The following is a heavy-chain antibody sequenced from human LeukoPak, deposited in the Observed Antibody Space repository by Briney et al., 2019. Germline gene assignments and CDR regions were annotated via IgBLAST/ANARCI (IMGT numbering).Heavy chain of an antibody. Sequence: SETLSLTCTVSSGSISSYYWSWIRQPAGKGLEWIGRILTSGSTNYNPSLQSRVTMSVDTSKNQFSLKLNSMTAADTAVYYCAREFSYGSNGRGFDYWGQGTLVTVSS. V-gene: IGHV4-4*07. J-gene: IGHJ4*02. CDR1: SGSISSYY. CDR2: ILTSGST. CDR3: AREFSYGSNGRGFDY. D-gene: IGHD4-23*01.